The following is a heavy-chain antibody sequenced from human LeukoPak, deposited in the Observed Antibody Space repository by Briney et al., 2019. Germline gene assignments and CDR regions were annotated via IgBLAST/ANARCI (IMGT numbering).Heavy chain of an antibody. V-gene: IGHV3-7*01. J-gene: IGHJ3*02. CDR3: ARVLPMKSIAVAGNERGDAFDI. D-gene: IGHD6-19*01. CDR1: GFTFSSYW. CDR2: IKQDGSEK. Sequence: PGGSLRLSCAASGFTFSSYWMSWVRQAPGKGLEWVANIKQDGSEKYYVDSVKGRFTISRDNAKDSLYLQMNSLRAEDTAVYYCARVLPMKSIAVAGNERGDAFDIWGQGTMVTVSS.